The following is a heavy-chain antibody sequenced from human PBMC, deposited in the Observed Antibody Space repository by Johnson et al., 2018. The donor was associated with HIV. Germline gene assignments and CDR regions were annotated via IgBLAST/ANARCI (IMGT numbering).Heavy chain of an antibody. Sequence: EVQLVESGGGVVQPGRSLSLSCAASGFTFSSYAMNWVRQAPGKGLEWVSAISGSGGSTYSVDSVQGRFTISRDNSKNTLYLQMNSLRSEDTAGYYCAKGGRYNWNYVSAFDILGQGTMVTVSS. CDR2: ISGSGGST. V-gene: IGHV3-23*04. J-gene: IGHJ3*02. CDR3: AKGGRYNWNYVSAFDI. D-gene: IGHD1-7*01. CDR1: GFTFSSYA.